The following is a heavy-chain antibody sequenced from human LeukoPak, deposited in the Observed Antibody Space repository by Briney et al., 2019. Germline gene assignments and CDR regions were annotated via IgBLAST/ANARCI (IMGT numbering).Heavy chain of an antibody. CDR3: AKTMGAIDHDY. CDR1: GFTFSDFA. V-gene: IGHV3-23*01. D-gene: IGHD1-26*01. CDR2: ISNSGGST. Sequence: PGGSLRLSCAASGFTFSDFAMSWVRQAPGKGLEWVSTISNSGGSTYYADSVKGRFTISRDNFKNTLYLQMNSLRAEDTAVYFCAKTMGAIDHDYWGQGTLVTVSS. J-gene: IGHJ4*02.